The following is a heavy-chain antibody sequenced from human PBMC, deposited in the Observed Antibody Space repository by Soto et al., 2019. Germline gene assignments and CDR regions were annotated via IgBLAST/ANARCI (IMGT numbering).Heavy chain of an antibody. J-gene: IGHJ4*02. D-gene: IGHD4-17*01. Sequence: GVSVNGSWEGAGYGLSGYYVGWGRQAPGQGLEWMGWINPNSGGTNYAQKFQGRVTMTRDTSISTAYMELSRLRSDHTAVYYCAKAAPYGDYAFWGQGTLVTLSS. CDR2: INPNSGGT. V-gene: IGHV1-2*02. CDR3: AKAAPYGDYAF. CDR1: GYGLSGYY.